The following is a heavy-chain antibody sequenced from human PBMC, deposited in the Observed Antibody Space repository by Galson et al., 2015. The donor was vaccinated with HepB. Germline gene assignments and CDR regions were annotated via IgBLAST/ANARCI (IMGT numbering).Heavy chain of an antibody. CDR3: ARGQGEYDFWSGYSVSWFDP. CDR2: INHSGSA. CDR1: GGAFSGYY. J-gene: IGHJ5*02. D-gene: IGHD3-3*01. V-gene: IGHV4-34*01. Sequence: ETLSLTCGVYGGAFSGYYWSWIRQPPGKGLEWIGEINHSGSANYNPPLKTRVTISVDTTKNQFSLKLSSVTAADTAMYYCARGQGEYDFWSGYSVSWFDPWGQGTLVTVSS.